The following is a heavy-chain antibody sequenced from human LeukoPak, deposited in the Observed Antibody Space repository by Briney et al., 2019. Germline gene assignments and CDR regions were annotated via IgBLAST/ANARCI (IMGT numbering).Heavy chain of an antibody. V-gene: IGHV3-30-3*01. D-gene: IGHD2-2*01. J-gene: IGHJ4*02. Sequence: GGSLRLSCAASGFTFSSYAMHWVRQAPGKGLECVAVISYDGSNKYYADSVKGRFTISRDNSKNTLYLQMNSLRAEDTAVYYCARDLSSTSSWATVPDYWGQGTLVTASS. CDR1: GFTFSSYA. CDR2: ISYDGSNK. CDR3: ARDLSSTSSWATVPDY.